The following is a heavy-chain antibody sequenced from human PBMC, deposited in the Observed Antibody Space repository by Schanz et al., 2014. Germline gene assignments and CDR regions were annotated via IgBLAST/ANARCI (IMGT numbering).Heavy chain of an antibody. Sequence: QVQLVESGGGVVQPGRSLRLSCAASGFTFSSYGMHWVRQAPGKGLEWVAFIRYDGNNKYHADSVKGRFTISRDNSKNTLYLQMDRLRDEDTAVYYCARRYSGRYCFDYWGQGTLVAVSS. CDR3: ARRYSGRYCFDY. J-gene: IGHJ4*02. V-gene: IGHV3-33*01. D-gene: IGHD1-26*01. CDR1: GFTFSSYG. CDR2: IRYDGNNK.